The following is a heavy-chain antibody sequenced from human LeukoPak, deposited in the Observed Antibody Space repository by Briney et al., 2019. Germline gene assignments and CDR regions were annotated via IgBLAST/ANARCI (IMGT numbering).Heavy chain of an antibody. CDR3: AREGGGTGTASRRWFDP. J-gene: IGHJ5*02. Sequence: SGGSLRLSCAASGFTFSSYSMNWVRQAPGKGLEWVSSISSSSSYIYYADSVKGRFTISRDNAKNSLYLQMNSLRAEDTAVYYCAREGGGTGTASRRWFDPWGQGTLVTVSS. CDR1: GFTFSSYS. V-gene: IGHV3-21*01. CDR2: ISSSSSYI. D-gene: IGHD1-7*01.